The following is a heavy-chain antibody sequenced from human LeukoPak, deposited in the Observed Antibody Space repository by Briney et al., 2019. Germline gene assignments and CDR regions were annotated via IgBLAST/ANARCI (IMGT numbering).Heavy chain of an antibody. CDR2: IHKSGNT. J-gene: IGHJ2*01. CDR3: ARHRYDNTEYLIEYFDL. V-gene: IGHV4-39*01. D-gene: IGHD6-6*01. Sequence: SETLSLTCTVSGDSISITNDYWAWVRQPPGTGLEWIGSIHKSGNTYYNSSLESRVTVSVDTSKNHFSLKLVSVTVADTAVYYCARHRYDNTEYLIEYFDLWGRGTLVSVS. CDR1: GDSISITNDY.